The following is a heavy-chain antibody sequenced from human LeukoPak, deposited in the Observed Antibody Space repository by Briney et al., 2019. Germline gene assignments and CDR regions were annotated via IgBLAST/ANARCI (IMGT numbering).Heavy chain of an antibody. J-gene: IGHJ4*02. D-gene: IGHD2-15*01. CDR3: AKGLCRGGSCRWASDY. Sequence: GGSLRLSCAASGFTFSSYAMSWVRQAPGQGLEWVSTISGGGSTTYYADSVKGRLTISRDNSRKTLDLQMNNLRAEDTAVYYCAKGLCRGGSCRWASDYWGQGPLVTVSS. V-gene: IGHV3-23*01. CDR1: GFTFSSYA. CDR2: ISGGGSTT.